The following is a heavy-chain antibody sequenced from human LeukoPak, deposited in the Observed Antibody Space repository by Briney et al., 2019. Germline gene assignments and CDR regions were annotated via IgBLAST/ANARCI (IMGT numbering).Heavy chain of an antibody. V-gene: IGHV4-39*01. Sequence: SETLSLTCTVSGGFIRDSGYYWGWIRQPPGTGLEWIGTVFYSGRTYYNSSLQSRVTISVDTSKNQFSLRLSSVTAADTAVYYCARPPRYCSSTSCYQKNYFFDYWGQGTLVTVSS. J-gene: IGHJ4*02. CDR2: VFYSGRT. CDR1: GGFIRDSGYY. CDR3: ARPPRYCSSTSCYQKNYFFDY. D-gene: IGHD2-2*01.